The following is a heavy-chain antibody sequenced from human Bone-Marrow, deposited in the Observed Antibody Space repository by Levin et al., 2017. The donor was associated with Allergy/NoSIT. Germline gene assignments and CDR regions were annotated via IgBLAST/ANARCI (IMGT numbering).Heavy chain of an antibody. CDR3: ARDPARGYYDSSGYSGDH. D-gene: IGHD3-22*01. Sequence: GESLKISCAASGFSFWHETMNWVRQAPGKGLEWVSCISSSGDSTYYADSVKGRFTSSRDNAKNSLYLQLNRLRDEDTALYYCARDPARGYYDSSGYSGDHWGQGTLVTVSS. J-gene: IGHJ4*02. CDR2: ISSSGDST. V-gene: IGHV3-48*02. CDR1: GFSFWHET.